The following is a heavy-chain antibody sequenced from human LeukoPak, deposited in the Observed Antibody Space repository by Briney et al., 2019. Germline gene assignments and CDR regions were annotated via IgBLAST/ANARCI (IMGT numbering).Heavy chain of an antibody. Sequence: SETLSLTCTVSGGSISSYYWSWIRQPPGKGLEWIGEINHSGSTNYNPSLKSRVTISVDTSKNQFSLKLSSVTAADTAVYYCARGCVLRFLEWLLDYWGQGTLVTVSS. CDR3: ARGCVLRFLEWLLDY. J-gene: IGHJ4*02. D-gene: IGHD3-3*01. CDR1: GGSISSYY. CDR2: INHSGST. V-gene: IGHV4-34*01.